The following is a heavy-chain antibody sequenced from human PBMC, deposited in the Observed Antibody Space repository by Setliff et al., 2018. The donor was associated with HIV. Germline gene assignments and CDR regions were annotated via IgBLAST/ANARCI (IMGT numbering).Heavy chain of an antibody. J-gene: IGHJ4*02. CDR3: TRRFEKWLAFDY. D-gene: IGHD6-19*01. Sequence: SETLSLTCTVSGGTISSSDYYWGWIRQPPGKGLEWIGSIYYSGTTYYNPSLKSRVTISVDTSTNQFSLSLASVTAADTAVHYCTRRFEKWLAFDYWGQGTLVTVSS. CDR2: IYYSGTT. CDR1: GGTISSSDYY. V-gene: IGHV4-39*01.